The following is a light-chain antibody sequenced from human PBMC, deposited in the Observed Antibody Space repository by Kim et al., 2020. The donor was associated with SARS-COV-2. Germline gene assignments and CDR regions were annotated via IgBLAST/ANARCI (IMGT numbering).Light chain of an antibody. CDR2: RNT. V-gene: IGLV3-9*01. CDR1: NIGSKN. J-gene: IGLJ2*01. Sequence: SYELTQPLSVSVALGQTARITCGTNNIGSKNAHWYQQKPGQAPVLVIYRNTNRPSGIPERFSGSNSRNTATLTISRAQAGDEADYYCQVWDSSVVFGGG. CDR3: QVWDSSVV.